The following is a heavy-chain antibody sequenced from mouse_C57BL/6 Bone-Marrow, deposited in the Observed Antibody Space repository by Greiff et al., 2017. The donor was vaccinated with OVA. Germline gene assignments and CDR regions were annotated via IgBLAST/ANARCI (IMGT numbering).Heavy chain of an antibody. V-gene: IGHV1-15*01. CDR2: IDPETGGT. CDR3: TRRSSGPDY. D-gene: IGHD3-2*02. Sequence: VKLVESGAELVRPGASVTLSCKASGYTFTDYEMHWVKQTPVHGLEWIGAIDPETGGTAYNQKFKGKAILTADKSSSTAYMELRSLTSEDSAVYYCTRRSSGPDYWGQGTTLTVSS. CDR1: GYTFTDYE. J-gene: IGHJ2*01.